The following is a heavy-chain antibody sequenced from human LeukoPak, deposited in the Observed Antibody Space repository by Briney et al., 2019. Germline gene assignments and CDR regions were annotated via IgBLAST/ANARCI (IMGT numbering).Heavy chain of an antibody. CDR1: GGSFSSNGYY. D-gene: IGHD3-16*01. J-gene: IGHJ4*02. Sequence: SETLSLTCTGSGGSFSSNGYYWGWLRQPPGKGLEWMGSIYYSGSTSYYPYLMSRVTTTVDTSNNQLSMILSSVTAADAAVYYCARVGGGYKSYFLDDWGQGTLVTVSS. CDR2: IYYSGST. V-gene: IGHV4-39*01. CDR3: ARVGGGYKSYFLDD.